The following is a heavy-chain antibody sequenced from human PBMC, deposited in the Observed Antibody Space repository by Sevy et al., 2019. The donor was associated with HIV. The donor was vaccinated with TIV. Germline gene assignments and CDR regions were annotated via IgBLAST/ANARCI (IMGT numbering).Heavy chain of an antibody. CDR2: FDPEDGET. CDR3: ATKTFIAAAGTCAFDY. V-gene: IGHV1-24*01. D-gene: IGHD6-13*01. J-gene: IGHJ4*02. Sequence: ASVKVSCKVSGYTLTELSMHWVRQAPGKGLEWMGGFDPEDGETIYAQKFQGRVTMTEDTSTDTAYMELSSLRSEDTAVYYCATKTFIAAAGTCAFDYWGQGTLVTVSS. CDR1: GYTLTELS.